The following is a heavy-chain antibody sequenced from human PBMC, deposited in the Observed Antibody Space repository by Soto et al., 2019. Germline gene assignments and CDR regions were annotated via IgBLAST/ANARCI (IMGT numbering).Heavy chain of an antibody. D-gene: IGHD2-15*01. CDR2: ISAYNGNT. CDR1: GYTFTSYG. V-gene: IGHV1-18*01. Sequence: ASVKVSCKASGYTFTSYGISWVRQAPGQGLEWMGWISAYNGNTNYAQKLQGRVTMTTDTSTSTAYMELRSLRSDDTAVYYCAVGYCSGGSCYSGPPYDYWGRGTLVTVSS. CDR3: AVGYCSGGSCYSGPPYDY. J-gene: IGHJ4*02.